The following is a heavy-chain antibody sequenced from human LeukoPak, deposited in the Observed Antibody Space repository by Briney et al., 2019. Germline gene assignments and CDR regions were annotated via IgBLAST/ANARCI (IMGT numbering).Heavy chain of an antibody. CDR3: ATLTSSVVEDY. CDR1: GGTFSSYA. CDR2: IIPIFGTA. V-gene: IGHV1-69*13. Sequence: GASVKVFCKASGGTFSSYAISWARQAPGQGLEWMGGIIPIFGTANYAQKFQGRVTITADESTSTAYMELSRLRSDDTAVYYCATLTSSVVEDYWGQGTLVTVSS. J-gene: IGHJ4*02. D-gene: IGHD6-19*01.